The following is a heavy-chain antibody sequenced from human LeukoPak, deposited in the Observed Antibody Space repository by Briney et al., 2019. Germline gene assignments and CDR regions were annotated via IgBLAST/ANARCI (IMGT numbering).Heavy chain of an antibody. CDR2: INPNSGGT. Sequence: ASVKVSCKASGYTFTGYYMHWVRQAPGQGLEWMGWINPNSGGTKYAQKFQGRVTLTRDTSINTAGMELSRLTSDDTAIYYCARSICTNTSCPLGYWGQGTLVTVSS. J-gene: IGHJ4*02. CDR1: GYTFTGYY. V-gene: IGHV1-2*02. D-gene: IGHD2-2*01. CDR3: ARSICTNTSCPLGY.